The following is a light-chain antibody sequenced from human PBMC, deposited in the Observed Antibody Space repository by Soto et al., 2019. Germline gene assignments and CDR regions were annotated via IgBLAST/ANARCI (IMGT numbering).Light chain of an antibody. CDR3: ASFTTSSTRV. V-gene: IGLV2-14*01. Sequence: QSALTQPASVSGSPGQSITVSCTGSTTDIGTYNYVSWYQQLPGKAPKLIIFEVTNRPSGVSDRFSGSKSGNTASLTISGLQTEDEADYYCASFTTSSTRVFGSGTRSPS. CDR1: TTDIGTYNY. CDR2: EVT. J-gene: IGLJ1*01.